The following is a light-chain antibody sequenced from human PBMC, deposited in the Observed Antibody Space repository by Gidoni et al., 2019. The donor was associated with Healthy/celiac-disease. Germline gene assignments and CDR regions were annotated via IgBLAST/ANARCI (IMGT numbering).Light chain of an antibody. Sequence: DIQLTQSPSSLSASVGDRVTITCRASQGISSYLAWYQQKPGKAPNLLIYAASPLQGGVPSRFSGSGSGTEFTLTISSLHPEDFATYSCQQLSSSPLTFGPGTKVEIK. CDR3: QQLSSSPLT. CDR1: QGISSY. V-gene: IGKV1-9*01. J-gene: IGKJ3*01. CDR2: AAS.